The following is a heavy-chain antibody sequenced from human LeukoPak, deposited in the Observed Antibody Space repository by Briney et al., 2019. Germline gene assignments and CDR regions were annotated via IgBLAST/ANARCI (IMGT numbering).Heavy chain of an antibody. CDR3: AKDIRMDV. V-gene: IGHV3-9*01. CDR2: ISWNSGSI. J-gene: IGHJ6*02. Sequence: GRSLRLSCAASGFTFDDYAMHWVRQAPGKGLEWVSGISWNSGSIGYADSVKGRFTISRDNAKNSLYLQMNSLRAEDTALYYCAKDIRMDVWGQGTTVTVSS. CDR1: GFTFDDYA.